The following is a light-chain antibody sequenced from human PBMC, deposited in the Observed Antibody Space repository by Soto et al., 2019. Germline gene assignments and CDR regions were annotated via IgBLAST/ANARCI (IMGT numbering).Light chain of an antibody. CDR2: GAS. Sequence: EIVLTQSPGTLSLSPGERATLSCRASQSVTSNYLAWYQQKPGQAPSRLIYGASRRATDISDRFSGSGSGTVFTLTISRQEPDYFAVYYFQQYSSSPRTFGQGTKVEIK. V-gene: IGKV3-20*01. CDR1: QSVTSNY. J-gene: IGKJ1*01. CDR3: QQYSSSPRT.